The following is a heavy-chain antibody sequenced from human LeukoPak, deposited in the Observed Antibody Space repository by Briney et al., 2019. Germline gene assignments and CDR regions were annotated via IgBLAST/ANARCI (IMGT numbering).Heavy chain of an antibody. V-gene: IGHV3-30*03. Sequence: TGGSLRLSCAASGFTCSDYYMSWIRQAPGKGLEGVAVISFDGTDAFYADSVKGRFTISRDNSKNTLYLKMNSLRADDTAVYYCARARAPVTRISSFDIWGQGTMVTVSS. CDR3: ARARAPVTRISSFDI. CDR1: GFTCSDYY. J-gene: IGHJ3*02. CDR2: ISFDGTDA. D-gene: IGHD4-17*01.